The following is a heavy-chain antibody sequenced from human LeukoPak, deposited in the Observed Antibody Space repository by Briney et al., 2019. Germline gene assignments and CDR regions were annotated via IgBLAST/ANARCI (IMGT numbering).Heavy chain of an antibody. CDR3: ARAPSSGYSYGYGILDS. CDR2: IYYTGST. Sequence: SETLSLTCTVSGGSISTYYWSWIRQPPGKGLEFIGYIYYTGSTNHNPSLKSRVTISVDTSKNQFSLNLSSVTAADTAVYYCARAPSSGYSYGYGILDSWGQGTLVTVSS. V-gene: IGHV4-59*08. CDR1: GGSISTYY. D-gene: IGHD5-18*01. J-gene: IGHJ4*02.